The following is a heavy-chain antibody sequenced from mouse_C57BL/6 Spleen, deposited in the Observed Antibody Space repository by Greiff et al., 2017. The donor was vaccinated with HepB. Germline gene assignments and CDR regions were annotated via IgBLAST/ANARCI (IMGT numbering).Heavy chain of an antibody. CDR3: ARKGERRQTDEVYAMDY. CDR2: ISDGGSYT. CDR1: GFTFSSYA. D-gene: IGHD1-2*01. Sequence: EVKLMESGGGLVKPGGSLKLSCAASGFTFSSYAMSWVRQTPEKRLEWVATISDGGSYTYYPDNVKGRFTISRDNAKNNLYLQMSHLKSEDTAMYYCARKGERRQTDEVYAMDYWGQGTSVTVSS. J-gene: IGHJ4*01. V-gene: IGHV5-4*03.